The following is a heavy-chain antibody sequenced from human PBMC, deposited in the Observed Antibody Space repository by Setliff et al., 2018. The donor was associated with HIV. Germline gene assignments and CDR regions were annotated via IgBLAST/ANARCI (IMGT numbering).Heavy chain of an antibody. CDR1: GGSISSSSFS. J-gene: IGHJ4*02. V-gene: IGHV4-39*01. D-gene: IGHD6-19*01. CDR3: ARLGRGIAVAGTRIDY. Sequence: SETLSLTCTVSGGSISSSSFSWGWIRQPPGKGLEWIGSFYYSRNIYYNPSLKSRLTISVDTSKNQFSLKLSSVTAADTAVYYCARLGRGIAVAGTRIDYWGRGTLVTVSS. CDR2: FYYSRNI.